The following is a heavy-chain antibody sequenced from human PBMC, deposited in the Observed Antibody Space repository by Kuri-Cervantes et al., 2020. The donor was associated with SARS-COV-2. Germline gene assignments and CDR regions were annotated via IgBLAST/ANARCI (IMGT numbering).Heavy chain of an antibody. CDR2: ISSSSSYI. Sequence: GESLKISCAASGFTFSSYSMNWVRQAPGKGLEWVSSISSSSSYIYYADSVKGRFTISRDNAKNSLYLQMDSLRAEDTAVYYCARGRNYDILTGYSEYYFDYWGQGTLVTVSS. CDR3: ARGRNYDILTGYSEYYFDY. J-gene: IGHJ4*02. V-gene: IGHV3-21*01. CDR1: GFTFSSYS. D-gene: IGHD3-9*01.